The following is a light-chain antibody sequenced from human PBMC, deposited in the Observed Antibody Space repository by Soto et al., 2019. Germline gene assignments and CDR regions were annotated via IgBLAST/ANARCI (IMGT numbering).Light chain of an antibody. V-gene: IGLV1-47*02. Sequence: QSVLTQPPSASGTPGLRVTISCSGGSSKIGGYNYVYWYQQYPGTAPKLLVFGTNLRPSGVPERFSASKSGTSGSLTISGLRSEDEADYYCAAWDDSLPGVVFGGGTNLTVL. J-gene: IGLJ2*01. CDR1: SSKIGGYNY. CDR3: AAWDDSLPGVV. CDR2: GTN.